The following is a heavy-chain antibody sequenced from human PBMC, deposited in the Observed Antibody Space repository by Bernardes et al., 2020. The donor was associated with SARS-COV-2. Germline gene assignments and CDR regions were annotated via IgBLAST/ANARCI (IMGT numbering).Heavy chain of an antibody. J-gene: IGHJ4*02. CDR2: INPDGSRR. CDR1: GFTFSSYW. Sequence: WGSLRLSCAASGFTFSSYWMHWVRQSPGKGLVWVSVINPDGSRRTYADSVNGRFTISRDNAKNTLYLKMNSLGAEDTAVYYCAYYSGKYIDFGYWGLGTLVTVSS. V-gene: IGHV3-74*01. CDR3: AYYSGKYIDFGY. D-gene: IGHD1-26*01.